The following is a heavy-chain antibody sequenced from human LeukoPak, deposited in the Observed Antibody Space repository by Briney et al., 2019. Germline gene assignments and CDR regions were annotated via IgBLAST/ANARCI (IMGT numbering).Heavy chain of an antibody. CDR2: MSPNSANT. CDR1: GYTFTNYD. D-gene: IGHD1-26*01. J-gene: IGHJ6*03. Sequence: ASVKVSCKASGYTFTNYDINWVRQAPGQGLEWMGWMSPNSANTGYAQKFQGRVTMTWNTSISTAYMELSSLRSEDTAVYYCASGSYYRGYYYYYMDVWGKGTTVTISS. CDR3: ASGSYYRGYYYYYMDV. V-gene: IGHV1-8*01.